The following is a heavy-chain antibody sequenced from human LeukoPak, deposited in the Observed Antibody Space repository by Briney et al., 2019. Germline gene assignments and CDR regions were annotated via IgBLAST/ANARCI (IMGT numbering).Heavy chain of an antibody. CDR1: GFTFSSYS. D-gene: IGHD2-2*01. V-gene: IGHV3-21*04. J-gene: IGHJ3*02. Sequence: KPGGSLRLSCAASGFTFSSYSMNWVRQAPGKGLEWVSSISSSSSYIYYADSVKGRFTISRDKSKNTLYLQMNSLRAEDTAVYYCAKAFYHDPVDAFDIWGQGTMVTVSS. CDR3: AKAFYHDPVDAFDI. CDR2: ISSSSSYI.